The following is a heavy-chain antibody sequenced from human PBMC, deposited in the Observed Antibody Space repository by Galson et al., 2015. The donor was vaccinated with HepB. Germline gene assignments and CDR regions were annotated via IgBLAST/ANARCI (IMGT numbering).Heavy chain of an antibody. CDR3: ARGRNDFWDTFDI. Sequence: SLRLSCATSGFTFRSHTINWVRQAPGKGLQFVSSISGSSTYIYYGDSVKGRFTISRDSAKKSVYLEMNSLRAEDTAVYYCARGRNDFWDTFDIWGQGTMVRVSS. D-gene: IGHD3-3*01. V-gene: IGHV3-21*01. CDR2: ISGSSTYI. CDR1: GFTFRSHT. J-gene: IGHJ3*02.